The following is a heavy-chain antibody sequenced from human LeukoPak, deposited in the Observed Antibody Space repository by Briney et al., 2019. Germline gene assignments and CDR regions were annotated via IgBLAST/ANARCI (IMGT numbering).Heavy chain of an antibody. CDR3: ARHRRARETTH. CDR1: GGSFSGYY. CDR2: INHSGST. V-gene: IGHV4-34*01. J-gene: IGHJ4*02. Sequence: PSETLSLTCAVYGGSFSGYYWSWIRQPPGKGLEWIGVINHSGSTNYNPSLKSRVTISVDTSKNQFSLKLSSVTAADTAVYYCARHRRARETTHWGQGTLVTVSS. D-gene: IGHD4-11*01.